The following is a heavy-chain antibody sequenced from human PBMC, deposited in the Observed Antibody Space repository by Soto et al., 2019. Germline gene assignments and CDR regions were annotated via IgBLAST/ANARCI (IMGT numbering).Heavy chain of an antibody. J-gene: IGHJ4*02. V-gene: IGHV4-30-4*01. D-gene: IGHD5-12*01. CDR1: GGSISSGDYY. Sequence: SETLSLTGTVSGGSISSGDYYWSWIRQPPGKGLEWIGYIYYSGSTYYNPSLKSRVTISVDTSKNQFSLKLSSVTAADTAVYYCASSQGSGDGDSGYDYFDYWGQGTLVTVSS. CDR3: ASSQGSGDGDSGYDYFDY. CDR2: IYYSGST.